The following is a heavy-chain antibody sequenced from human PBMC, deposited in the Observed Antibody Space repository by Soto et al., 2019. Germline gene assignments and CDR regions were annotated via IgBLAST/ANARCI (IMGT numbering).Heavy chain of an antibody. D-gene: IGHD6-19*01. J-gene: IGHJ5*02. Sequence: NPSETLSLTCGVYGGSFRNYYWIWVRQPPGKGLEWIGEVNHSGEATYNPSLQSRVTISLDTSNNHFSLKMTSVTAADTAMYFCARAGRFPRSWFDPWGQGTQVTVSS. CDR1: GGSFRNYY. CDR3: ARAGRFPRSWFDP. V-gene: IGHV4-34*01. CDR2: VNHSGEA.